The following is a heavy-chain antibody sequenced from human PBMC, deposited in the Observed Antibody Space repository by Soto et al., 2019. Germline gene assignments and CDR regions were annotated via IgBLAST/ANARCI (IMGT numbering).Heavy chain of an antibody. V-gene: IGHV3-23*01. CDR1: VFTFSIYA. CDR2: ISGSGGST. Sequence: PWGSLLISCAASVFTFSIYAMGWVGQAPGKGLEWVSAISGSGGSTYYADSVKGRFTISRDNSKNTLYLQMNSLRAEDTAVYYCAKPFTRVPDATDWFDPWGQGTMVTVSS. D-gene: IGHD2-2*01. J-gene: IGHJ5*02. CDR3: AKPFTRVPDATDWFDP.